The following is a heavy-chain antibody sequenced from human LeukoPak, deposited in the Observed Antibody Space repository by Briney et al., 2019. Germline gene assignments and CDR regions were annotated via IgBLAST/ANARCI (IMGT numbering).Heavy chain of an antibody. V-gene: IGHV4-34*01. CDR1: GGSFSGYY. Sequence: WETLSLTCAVYGGSFSGYYWSWIRQPPGKGLEWIGEINHSGSTNYNPSLKSRVTISVDTSKNQFSLKLSSVTAADTAVYYCARGYDSSGYYPDVYWGQGTLVTVSS. CDR3: ARGYDSSGYYPDVY. CDR2: INHSGST. J-gene: IGHJ4*02. D-gene: IGHD3-22*01.